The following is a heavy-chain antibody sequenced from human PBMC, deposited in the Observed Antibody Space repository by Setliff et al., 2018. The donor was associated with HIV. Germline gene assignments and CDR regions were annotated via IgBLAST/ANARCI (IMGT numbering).Heavy chain of an antibody. CDR2: ISYDGGIK. CDR1: GFIFNNYA. V-gene: IGHV3-30*04. D-gene: IGHD3-3*01. J-gene: IGHJ4*02. Sequence: GGSLRLSCAASGFIFNNYAMHWVRQASGKGLEWVAIISYDGGIKNYADSVKGRFTISRDNSKNTLHLQMNSLRPEDTAVYYCARERNFWSRSPGWGQGTLVTVSS. CDR3: ARERNFWSRSPG.